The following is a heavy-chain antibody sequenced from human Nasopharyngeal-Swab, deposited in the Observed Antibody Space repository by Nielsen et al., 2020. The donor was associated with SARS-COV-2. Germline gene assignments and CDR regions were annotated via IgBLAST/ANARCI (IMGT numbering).Heavy chain of an antibody. V-gene: IGHV3-7*01. Sequence: GESLKISCAASGFTFSSYWMSWVRQAPGKGLEWVANIKQDGSEKYYVDSVKGRFTISRDNAKDSLYLQMNSLRAEDTAVYYCARVDVHDAFDVWGQGTMVTVSS. CDR2: IKQDGSEK. D-gene: IGHD3-16*01. J-gene: IGHJ3*01. CDR3: ARVDVHDAFDV. CDR1: GFTFSSYW.